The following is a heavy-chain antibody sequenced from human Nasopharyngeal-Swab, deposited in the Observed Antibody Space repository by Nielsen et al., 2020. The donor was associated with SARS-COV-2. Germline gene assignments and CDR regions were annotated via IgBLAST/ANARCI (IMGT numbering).Heavy chain of an antibody. D-gene: IGHD2-2*01. CDR1: GFTFSDYY. Sequence: GESLKISCAASGFTFSDYYMSGSRQAPGKGLEWVSYISSSGSTIYYADSVKGRFTISRDNAKNSLYLQMNSMRAEDTAVYYCARDVVVVPAANQFYYSVLSVWGPSTTVPFSS. CDR2: ISSSGSTI. V-gene: IGHV3-11*01. J-gene: IGHJ6*02. CDR3: ARDVVVVPAANQFYYSVLSV.